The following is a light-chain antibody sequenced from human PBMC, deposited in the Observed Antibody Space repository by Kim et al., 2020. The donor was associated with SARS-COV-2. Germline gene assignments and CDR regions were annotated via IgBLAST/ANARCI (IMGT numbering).Light chain of an antibody. J-gene: IGKJ4*01. CDR1: QSISSTY. Sequence: SPGERATLSCRASQSISSTYLAWYQQKPGQAPRLLVYGASSRATGIPDRFSGSGSGTDFTLTISRLEPEDFAVYYCQQYGSSPLTFGGGTKVDIK. CDR2: GAS. CDR3: QQYGSSPLT. V-gene: IGKV3-20*01.